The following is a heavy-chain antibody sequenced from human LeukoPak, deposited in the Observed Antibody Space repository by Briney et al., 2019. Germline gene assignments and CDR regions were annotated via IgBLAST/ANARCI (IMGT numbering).Heavy chain of an antibody. Sequence: GGSLRLSCAASGFTFNDAWMSWVRQAPGKGLEWVATIKADGSDRYYVDSVKGRFAISRDNAKNSLYLQMNSLRVEDTAVYYCANLGYSDGGQGTLVGVSS. J-gene: IGHJ4*02. CDR3: ANLGYSD. D-gene: IGHD5-18*01. CDR2: IKADGSDR. V-gene: IGHV3-7*01. CDR1: GFTFNDAW.